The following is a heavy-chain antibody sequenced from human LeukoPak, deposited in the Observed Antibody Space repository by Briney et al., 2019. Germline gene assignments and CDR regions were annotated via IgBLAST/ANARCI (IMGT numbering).Heavy chain of an antibody. CDR2: IYYSGST. Sequence: SETLSLTCTVSGGSISSYYWSWIRQPPGKGLEWIGYIYYSGSTNYNPSLKSRVTISVDTSKNQFSLKLSSVTAADTAVYYCARHSGGKRNPQWIQLWYWGQGTLVTVSS. V-gene: IGHV4-59*08. D-gene: IGHD5-18*01. J-gene: IGHJ4*02. CDR3: ARHSGGKRNPQWIQLWY. CDR1: GGSISSYY.